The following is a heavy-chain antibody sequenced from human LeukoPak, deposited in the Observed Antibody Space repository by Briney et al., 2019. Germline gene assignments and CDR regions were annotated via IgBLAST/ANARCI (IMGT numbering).Heavy chain of an antibody. Sequence: GGSLTLSCAASGSTFSSYGMHWLRQAPGQGLEWVAFIKYDGSNKYYAASVKGRFTIARDKSKNTLYLQMNSLRAEDTAVYYCAKDRDYDFWSGYEDYWGQGTLVTVSS. CDR2: IKYDGSNK. J-gene: IGHJ4*02. CDR3: AKDRDYDFWSGYEDY. D-gene: IGHD3-3*01. V-gene: IGHV3-30*02. CDR1: GSTFSSYG.